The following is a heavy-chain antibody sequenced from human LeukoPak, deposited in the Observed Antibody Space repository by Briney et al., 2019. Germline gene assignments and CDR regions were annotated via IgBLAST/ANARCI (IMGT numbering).Heavy chain of an antibody. CDR1: GYTFTSNY. CDR3: AGSNSYGSAKGWFDP. D-gene: IGHD5-18*01. Sequence: ASVKVSCKAFGYTFTSNYMHWVRQAPGQGPEWMGVISPSGGSTTYAQKFQGRVTLTRDMSTSTDYLELSSLRSEDTAVYYCAGSNSYGSAKGWFDPWGQGTLVTVSS. CDR2: ISPSGGST. J-gene: IGHJ5*02. V-gene: IGHV1-46*01.